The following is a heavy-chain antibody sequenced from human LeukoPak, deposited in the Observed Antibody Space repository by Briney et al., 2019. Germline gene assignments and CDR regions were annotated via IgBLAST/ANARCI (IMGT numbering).Heavy chain of an antibody. Sequence: PGGSLRLSCAASGFTFSSYGMHWVRQAPGKGLEWVAFIRYDGSNKYYADSVKGRFTISRDNSKNTLYLQMNSLRAEDTAVYYCTRMAWRSRPFDYWGQGTLVTVSS. J-gene: IGHJ4*02. CDR3: TRMAWRSRPFDY. V-gene: IGHV3-30*02. CDR1: GFTFSSYG. CDR2: IRYDGSNK. D-gene: IGHD2-2*01.